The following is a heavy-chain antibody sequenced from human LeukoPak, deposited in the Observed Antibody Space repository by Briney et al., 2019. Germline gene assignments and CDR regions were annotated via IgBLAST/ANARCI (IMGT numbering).Heavy chain of an antibody. CDR3: ARGGNYGGGDY. CDR2: IYHSGST. D-gene: IGHD4-23*01. Sequence: PSQTLPLTCAVSGGSISSGGYSWSWIRQPPGKGLEWIGYIYHSGSTYYNPSLKSRVTISVDRSKNQFSLKLSSVTAADTAVYYCARGGNYGGGDYWGQGTLVTVSS. J-gene: IGHJ4*02. CDR1: GGSISSGGYS. V-gene: IGHV4-30-2*01.